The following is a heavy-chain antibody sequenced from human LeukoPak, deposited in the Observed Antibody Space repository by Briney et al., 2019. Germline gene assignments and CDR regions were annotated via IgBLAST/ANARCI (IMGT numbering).Heavy chain of an antibody. V-gene: IGHV1-46*01. Sequence: ASVKVSCKASGYTFTRYYIHWVRQAPGQGPEWMGMINPSGGSTTYAQRFQGRVTMTRDMSTSTVFMELSSLRSEDTAVYYCARGGEGPRLAGSFWGQGTLVTVSS. D-gene: IGHD6-19*01. J-gene: IGHJ4*02. CDR1: GYTFTRYY. CDR3: ARGGEGPRLAGSF. CDR2: INPSGGST.